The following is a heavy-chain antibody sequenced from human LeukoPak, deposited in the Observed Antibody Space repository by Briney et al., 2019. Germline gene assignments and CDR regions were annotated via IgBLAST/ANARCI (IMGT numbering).Heavy chain of an antibody. V-gene: IGHV3-7*01. CDR1: GFTFSSYW. D-gene: IGHD2-15*01. Sequence: GGSLRLSCAASGFTFSSYWMSWVRQAPGKGLEWVANIKQDGSEKYYVDSVKGRFTISRDNAKNSLYLQMNSLRAEDTAVYYCATALPPGSGGSSPKWGQGTMGTVSS. J-gene: IGHJ3*01. CDR2: IKQDGSEK. CDR3: ATALPPGSGGSSPK.